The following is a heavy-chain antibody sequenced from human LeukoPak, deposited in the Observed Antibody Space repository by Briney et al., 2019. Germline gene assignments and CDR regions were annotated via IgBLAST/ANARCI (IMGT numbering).Heavy chain of an antibody. Sequence: GASVRVSCKASGYTFTSYAMHWVRQAPGQRLEWMGWINAGNGNTKYSQKFQGRVTITRDTSASTAYMELSSLRSEDTAVYYCARGDIRYYFDYWGQGTLVTVSS. J-gene: IGHJ4*02. V-gene: IGHV1-3*01. CDR2: INAGNGNT. CDR1: GYTFTSYA. CDR3: ARGDIRYYFDY. D-gene: IGHD2-15*01.